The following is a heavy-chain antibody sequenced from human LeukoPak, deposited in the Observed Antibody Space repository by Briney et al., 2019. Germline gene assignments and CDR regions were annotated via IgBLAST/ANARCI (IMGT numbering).Heavy chain of an antibody. J-gene: IGHJ6*03. CDR2: MNPNSGNT. Sequence: ASVKVSXKASGYTFTSYDINWVRQDTGQGLEWMGWMNPNSGNTGYAQKFQGRVTMTRNTSISTAYMELSSLRSEDTAVYYCARVRPKGRGSNRYYYYYYYMDVWGKGTTVTVSS. CDR1: GYTFTSYD. D-gene: IGHD1-1*01. V-gene: IGHV1-8*01. CDR3: ARVRPKGRGSNRYYYYYYYMDV.